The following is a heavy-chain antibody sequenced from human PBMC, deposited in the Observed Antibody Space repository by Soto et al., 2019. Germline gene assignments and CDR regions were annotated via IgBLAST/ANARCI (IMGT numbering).Heavy chain of an antibody. V-gene: IGHV1-3*01. CDR2: INAANGDT. Sequence: ASVKVSCKASGYTFTSYGIHWVRQAPGQRLEWVGWINAANGDTKYSPRFQGRVTITRDTSASTAYMELSSLRSEDTAVYYCVRRHVSATGIDWFDPWGQGTLVTVYS. CDR3: VRRHVSATGIDWFDP. D-gene: IGHD6-13*01. CDR1: GYTFTSYG. J-gene: IGHJ5*02.